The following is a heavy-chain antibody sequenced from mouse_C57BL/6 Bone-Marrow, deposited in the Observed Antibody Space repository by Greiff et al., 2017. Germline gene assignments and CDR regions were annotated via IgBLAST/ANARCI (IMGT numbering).Heavy chain of an antibody. V-gene: IGHV1-55*01. D-gene: IGHD3-2*02. J-gene: IGHJ3*01. Sequence: QVQLQQPGAELVKPGASVKMSCKASGYTFTSYWITWVKQRPGQGLEWIGDIYPGSGSTNYNEKFKSKDTLTVDTSSSTASMHLSSLTSEDSAIYYCARGGLRLVAYWGQGTLVTVSA. CDR2: IYPGSGST. CDR1: GYTFTSYW. CDR3: ARGGLRLVAY.